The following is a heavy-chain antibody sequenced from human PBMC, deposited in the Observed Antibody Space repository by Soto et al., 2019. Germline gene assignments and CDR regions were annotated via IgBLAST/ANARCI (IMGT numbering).Heavy chain of an antibody. D-gene: IGHD2-15*01. CDR3: ASSQYCSGDSCYSSPLVDFQH. CDR1: GFTFSSYA. V-gene: IGHV3-30-3*01. J-gene: IGHJ1*01. CDR2: ISYDGSNK. Sequence: QVQLVESGGGVVQPGRSLRLSCAASGFTFSSYAMHWVRQAPGKGLEWVAVISYDGSNKYYADSVKGRFTISRDNSKNTLYLQMNSLRAEDTAVYYCASSQYCSGDSCYSSPLVDFQHWGQGTLVTVSS.